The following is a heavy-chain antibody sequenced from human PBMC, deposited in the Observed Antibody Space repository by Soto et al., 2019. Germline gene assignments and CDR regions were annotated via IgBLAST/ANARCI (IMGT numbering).Heavy chain of an antibody. D-gene: IGHD6-6*01. Sequence: VASVKVSCKASGYTFTSYYMHWVRQAPGQGLEWMGIINPSGGSTSYAQKFQGRVTMTRDTSTSAVYMELSSLRSEDTAVYYCARETSSSSGYYYGMDVWGQGTTVTVSS. J-gene: IGHJ6*02. CDR3: ARETSSSSGYYYGMDV. V-gene: IGHV1-46*01. CDR1: GYTFTSYY. CDR2: INPSGGST.